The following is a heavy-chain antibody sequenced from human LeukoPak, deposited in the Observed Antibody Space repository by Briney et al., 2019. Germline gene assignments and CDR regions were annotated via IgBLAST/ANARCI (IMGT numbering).Heavy chain of an antibody. Sequence: ASVKVSRRASGYTFTGYYMHWVRQAPGQGLEWMGWINPNSGGTNYAQKFQGRVTMTRDTSISTAYMELSRLRSDDTAVYYCARMDGYYDISAHDDYWGQGTLVTVSS. D-gene: IGHD3-22*01. J-gene: IGHJ4*02. CDR2: INPNSGGT. CDR3: ARMDGYYDISAHDDY. CDR1: GYTFTGYY. V-gene: IGHV1-2*02.